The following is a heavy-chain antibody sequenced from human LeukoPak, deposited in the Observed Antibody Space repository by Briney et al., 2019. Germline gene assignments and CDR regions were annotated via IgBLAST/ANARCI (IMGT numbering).Heavy chain of an antibody. D-gene: IGHD3-16*01. CDR3: AREGGLKGYYFDY. Sequence: ASVKVSCKASGYTFTSYDINWVRQATGQGLEWMGWMNPNSGGTNYAQKFQGRVTMTRDTSISTAYMELSRLRSDDTAVYYCAREGGLKGYYFDYWGQGTLVTVSS. J-gene: IGHJ4*02. CDR1: GYTFTSYD. CDR2: MNPNSGGT. V-gene: IGHV1-2*02.